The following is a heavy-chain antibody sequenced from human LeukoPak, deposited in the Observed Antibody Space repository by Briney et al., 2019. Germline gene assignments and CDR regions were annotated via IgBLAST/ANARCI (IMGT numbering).Heavy chain of an antibody. V-gene: IGHV4-59*01. D-gene: IGHD3-10*01. CDR2: IYYSGST. Sequence: SETPSLTCTVSGGSISSYYWSWIRQPPGKGLEWIGYIYYSGSTNYNPSLKSRVTISVDTSKNQFSLKLSSVTAADTAVYYCARGNARRGAFDYWGQGTLVTVSS. J-gene: IGHJ4*02. CDR3: ARGNARRGAFDY. CDR1: GGSISSYY.